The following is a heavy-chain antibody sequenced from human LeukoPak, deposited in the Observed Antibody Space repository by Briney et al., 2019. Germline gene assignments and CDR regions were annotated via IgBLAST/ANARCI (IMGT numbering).Heavy chain of an antibody. CDR1: GGSISISDYY. D-gene: IGHD5/OR15-5a*01. CDR2: IDYTGTT. Sequence: SETLSLTCTVSGGSISISDYYWSWIRQPPGKGLEWVGFIDYTGTTYNSPSLKSRATISLDTSKNQSSLKMSSVTAADPAVYYCARQFYASPPGLDNWGQGILVTVSS. CDR3: ARQFYASPPGLDN. V-gene: IGHV4-30-4*01. J-gene: IGHJ4*02.